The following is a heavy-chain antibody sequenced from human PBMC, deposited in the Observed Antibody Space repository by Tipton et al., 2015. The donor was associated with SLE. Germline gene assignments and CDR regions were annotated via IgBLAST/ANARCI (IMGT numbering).Heavy chain of an antibody. CDR3: ARRPYYYDSFDAFDI. CDR1: GFTFSDYY. D-gene: IGHD3-22*01. Sequence: SLRLSCAASGFTFSDYYMSWIRQAPGKGLEWVSYISSSSSYTNYADSVKGRFTISRDNAKNSLYLQMNSLRAEDTAVYYCARRPYYYDSFDAFDIWGQGTMVTVSS. CDR2: ISSSSSYT. V-gene: IGHV3-11*03. J-gene: IGHJ3*02.